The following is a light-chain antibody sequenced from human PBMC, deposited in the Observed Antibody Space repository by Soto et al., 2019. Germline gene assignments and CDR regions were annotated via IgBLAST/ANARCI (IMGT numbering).Light chain of an antibody. J-gene: IGLJ1*01. CDR2: DVT. Sequence: QSVLTQPRSVSGSPGQSVTISCTGTSSDVGAYNYVSWYQQHPGKAPKLMIYDVTKRPSGVPDRFSGSKSGNTASLTISGLQAEDEADYYCCSHAASYSYVFGTGTKVTVL. CDR1: SSDVGAYNY. CDR3: CSHAASYSYV. V-gene: IGLV2-11*01.